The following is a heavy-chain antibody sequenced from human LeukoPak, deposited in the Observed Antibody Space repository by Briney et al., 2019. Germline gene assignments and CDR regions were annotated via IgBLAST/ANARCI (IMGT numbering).Heavy chain of an antibody. CDR1: GFTFSSYS. CDR2: ISSSSSYI. D-gene: IGHD6-13*01. CDR3: ARDGGEIAAAGGDFDY. J-gene: IGHJ4*02. V-gene: IGHV3-21*01. Sequence: GGSLRLSCAASGFTFSSYSMNWVRQAPGKGLEWASSISSSSSYIYYADSVKGRFTISRDNAKNSLYLQMNSLRAEDTAVYYCARDGGEIAAAGGDFDYWGQGTLVTVSS.